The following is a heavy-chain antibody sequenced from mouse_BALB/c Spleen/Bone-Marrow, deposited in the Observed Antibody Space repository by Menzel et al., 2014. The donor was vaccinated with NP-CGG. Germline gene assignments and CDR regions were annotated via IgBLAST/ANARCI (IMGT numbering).Heavy chain of an antibody. D-gene: IGHD2-4*01. CDR3: ARGDYDYAMDY. Sequence: VQLQQSGPGLVAPSQSLSITCTVSGFSLPRFGVHWVRQPPGKGLEWLGIIWAGGTTNYNSALMPRLSISKDNSKSQVFLKMNSLQTDDTAMYYCARGDYDYAMDYWGQGTSVTVSP. CDR2: IWAGGTT. V-gene: IGHV2-9*02. J-gene: IGHJ4*01. CDR1: GFSLPRFG.